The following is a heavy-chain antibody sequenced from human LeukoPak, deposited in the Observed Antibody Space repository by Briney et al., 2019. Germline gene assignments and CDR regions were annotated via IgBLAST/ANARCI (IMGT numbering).Heavy chain of an antibody. D-gene: IGHD6-19*01. CDR3: VRRRVVQGSGWPIDY. V-gene: IGHV4-34*01. CDR2: INHSGST. CDR1: GGSFSGYY. J-gene: IGHJ4*02. Sequence: SETLSLTCAVYGGSFSGYYWSWIRQPPGKGLEWIGEINHSGSTNYNPSLKSRVTISVDTSKNQFSLKLSSVTAADTAVYYCVRRRVVQGSGWPIDYWGQGTLVTVSS.